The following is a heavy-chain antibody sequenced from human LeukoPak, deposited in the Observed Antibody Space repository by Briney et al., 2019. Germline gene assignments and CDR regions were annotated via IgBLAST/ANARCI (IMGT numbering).Heavy chain of an antibody. CDR2: ISAYNGNT. V-gene: IGHV1-18*01. CDR3: ARGVFDIVVVPAASPFDY. Sequence: ASVKVSCKASGYTFTSYGISWVRQALGQGLEWMGWISAYNGNTNYAQKLQGRVTMTTDTSTSTAYMELRSLRSDDTAVYYCARGVFDIVVVPAASPFDYWGQGTLVTVSS. CDR1: GYTFTSYG. J-gene: IGHJ4*02. D-gene: IGHD2-2*01.